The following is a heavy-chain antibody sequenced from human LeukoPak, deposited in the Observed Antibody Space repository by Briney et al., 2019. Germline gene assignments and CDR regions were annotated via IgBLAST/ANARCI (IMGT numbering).Heavy chain of an antibody. Sequence: SGTLSLTCAVSGGSISSSNWWSWVRQPPGKGLEWIGEIYHSGSTNYNPSLKSRVTISVDKSKNQFSLKLSSVTAADTAVYYCARAPSSSWSNDAFDIWGQGTMVTVSS. V-gene: IGHV4-4*02. CDR2: IYHSGST. J-gene: IGHJ3*02. D-gene: IGHD6-13*01. CDR1: GGSISSSNW. CDR3: ARAPSSSWSNDAFDI.